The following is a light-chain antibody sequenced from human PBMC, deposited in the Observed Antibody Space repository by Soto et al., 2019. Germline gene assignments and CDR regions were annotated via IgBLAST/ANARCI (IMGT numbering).Light chain of an antibody. Sequence: IQGTQSPSTLSASEGNKVTITCRASKTISRWLAWYQQKPGKAPRLLIYTASTLESGVPSRFSASGSGTEFTLTISSLHNDDFATYSWQDYNNYWTFGQGTKVDIK. CDR1: KTISRW. CDR3: QDYNNYWT. J-gene: IGKJ1*01. V-gene: IGKV1-5*01. CDR2: TAS.